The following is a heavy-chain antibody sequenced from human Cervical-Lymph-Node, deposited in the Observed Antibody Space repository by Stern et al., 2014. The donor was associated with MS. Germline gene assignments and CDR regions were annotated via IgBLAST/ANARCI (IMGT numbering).Heavy chain of an antibody. CDR3: AREKSDCSGGSCFSSLDY. Sequence: VQLVQSGAEVKKPGSSVKVSCKSPGDTFSTHATRWVRQAPGQGLERMGRIIPILDTTDYAQKSEDRLTIDADESTNTAYMKLRSQTPDDTAVYYCAREKSDCSGGSCFSSLDYWGQGTLVIVSS. D-gene: IGHD2-15*01. CDR1: GDTFSTHA. V-gene: IGHV1-69*11. J-gene: IGHJ4*02. CDR2: IIPILDTT.